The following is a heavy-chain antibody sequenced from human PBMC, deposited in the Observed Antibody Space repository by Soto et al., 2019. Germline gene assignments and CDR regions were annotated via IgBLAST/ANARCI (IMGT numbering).Heavy chain of an antibody. J-gene: IGHJ2*01. CDR3: AREIMPLTNDWSFDL. Sequence: QVQLQESVPGLVKPSEPLSLTCTVSGGSFRGGVHSWSCIRQPPGKGLEWIGHIFDSGSTYYNPSLKRRLNIAVDTSKNQFSLRMSSVTAADTAVYYCAREIMPLTNDWSFDLWGRGTLGTVSS. CDR2: IFDSGST. V-gene: IGHV4-30-4*01. D-gene: IGHD2-8*01. CDR1: GGSFRGGVHS.